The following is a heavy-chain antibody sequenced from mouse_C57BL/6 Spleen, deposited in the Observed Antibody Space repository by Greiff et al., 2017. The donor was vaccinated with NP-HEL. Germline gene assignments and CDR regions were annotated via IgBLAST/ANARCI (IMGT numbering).Heavy chain of an antibody. CDR1: GFTFSSYG. CDR3: ARSSNWDGVDY. J-gene: IGHJ2*01. CDR2: ISSGGSYT. Sequence: EVMLVESGGDLVKPGGSLKLSCAASGFTFSSYGMSWVRQTPDKRLEWVATISSGGSYTYYPDSVKGRFTISRDNAKNTLYLQMSSLKSEDTAMYYCARSSNWDGVDYWGQGTTLTVSS. V-gene: IGHV5-6*01. D-gene: IGHD4-1*01.